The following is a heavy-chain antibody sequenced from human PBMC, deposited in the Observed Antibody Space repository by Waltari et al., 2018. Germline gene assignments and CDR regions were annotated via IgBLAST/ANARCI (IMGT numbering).Heavy chain of an antibody. CDR3: AKDPYYYYGMDV. CDR2: IRGGGGST. J-gene: IGHJ6*02. V-gene: IGHV3-23*01. CDR1: GFTFSSYA. Sequence: EVQLLESGGGLVQPGGSLRLSCAASGFTFSSYAMSWVRQAPGKGLEWVSVIRGGGGSTYYADSVKGRFTISRDNSRNTLYLQMNSLRAEDTAVYYCAKDPYYYYGMDVWGQGTTVTVSS.